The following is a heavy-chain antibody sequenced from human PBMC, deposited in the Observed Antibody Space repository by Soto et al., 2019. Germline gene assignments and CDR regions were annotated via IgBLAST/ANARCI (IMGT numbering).Heavy chain of an antibody. CDR3: ARLEGLATISYYFDY. CDR1: GDSINSDNYY. J-gene: IGHJ4*02. CDR2: IYYRGNT. D-gene: IGHD3-9*01. V-gene: IGHV4-39*01. Sequence: SSETLSLTCSVSGDSINSDNYYWGWIRQPPGKGLEWIGSIYYRGNTCYNPSLKTRVTISLDKSKSQFSLKLNSVIAADSAVYFCARLEGLATISYYFDYWGQGALVTVSS.